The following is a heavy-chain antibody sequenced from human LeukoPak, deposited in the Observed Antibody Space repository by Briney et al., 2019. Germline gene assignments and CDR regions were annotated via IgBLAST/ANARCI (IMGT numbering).Heavy chain of an antibody. CDR3: AKKGTAAGTIKGNWFDP. V-gene: IGHV3-23*01. CDR2: ISGSGGST. D-gene: IGHD6-13*01. CDR1: GFTFSSYA. J-gene: IGHJ5*02. Sequence: PGGSLRLSCAASGFTFSSYAMSWVRQAPGKGLEWVSAISGSGGSTYYADSVKGRFTISRDNSKNTLYLQMNSLRAEDTAVYYCAKKGTAAGTIKGNWFDPWGQGTLVTVSS.